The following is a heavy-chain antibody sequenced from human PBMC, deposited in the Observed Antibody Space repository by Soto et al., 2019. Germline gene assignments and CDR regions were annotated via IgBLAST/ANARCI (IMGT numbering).Heavy chain of an antibody. CDR2: HYSGGXT. J-gene: IGHJ5*02. V-gene: IGHV3-53*01. D-gene: IGHD1-26*01. CDR3: ARHRHPRGTVGATSPLDP. CDR1: GFSVSSNY. Sequence: GGSLRLSCAISGFSVSSNYLSWVRQAPGKGLEWVSVHYSGGXTXYADSVQGRFTISRDKSNNTLYLQMRRVRAEDTAVYFCARHRHPRGTVGATSPLDPWGQGTQVTVSS.